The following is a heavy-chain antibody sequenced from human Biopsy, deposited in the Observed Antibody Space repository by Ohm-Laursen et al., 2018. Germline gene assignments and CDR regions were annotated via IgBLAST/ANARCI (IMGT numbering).Heavy chain of an antibody. Sequence: TLSLTCAVYGESFNGYYWSWIRQTPGKGLEWIGEINHSGRTNYNQSLMSRVTISVDTSKTHFSLKASSVTAVDTAVYYCVRGVDYYDPYHYYALDVWGQGTTVTVSS. V-gene: IGHV4-34*01. CDR1: GESFNGYY. CDR3: VRGVDYYDPYHYYALDV. CDR2: INHSGRT. J-gene: IGHJ6*02. D-gene: IGHD3-22*01.